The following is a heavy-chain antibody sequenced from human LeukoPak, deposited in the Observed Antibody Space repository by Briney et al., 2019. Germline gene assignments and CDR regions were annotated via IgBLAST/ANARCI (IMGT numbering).Heavy chain of an antibody. CDR2: INPSGGST. Sequence: ASVKVSCKASGYTFTSYYMHWVRQAPGQGLEWMGIINPSGGSTSYAQKFQGRVTMTRDTSTSTVYMELSSLRSEGTAVYYCARDQSDSSGWHGGSHGYYYYGMDVWGQGTTVTVSS. V-gene: IGHV1-46*01. CDR3: ARDQSDSSGWHGGSHGYYYYGMDV. CDR1: GYTFTSYY. J-gene: IGHJ6*02. D-gene: IGHD6-19*01.